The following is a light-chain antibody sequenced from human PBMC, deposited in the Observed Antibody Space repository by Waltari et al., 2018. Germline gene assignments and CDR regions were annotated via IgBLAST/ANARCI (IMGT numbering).Light chain of an antibody. CDR3: QQRSNSWT. CDR1: QGIDIY. Sequence: DIQLTQSPSFLSASVGDRVTITCRASQGIDIYLAWYQQKPGKAPKLLIYAASTLQSGVPARFSGSGSGTDFTLTISSLEPEDFAVYYCQQRSNSWTFGQGTKVEIK. J-gene: IGKJ1*01. V-gene: IGKV1-9*01. CDR2: AAS.